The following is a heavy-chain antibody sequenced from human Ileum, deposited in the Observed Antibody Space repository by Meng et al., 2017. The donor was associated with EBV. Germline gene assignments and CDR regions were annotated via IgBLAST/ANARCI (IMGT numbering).Heavy chain of an antibody. D-gene: IGHD2-21*01. CDR2: ISGSSTYL. CDR1: GFTFSAYT. J-gene: IGHJ4*02. V-gene: IGHV3-21*01. Sequence: VDLVGSGGGLVKPGGSLRLSCTASGFTFSAYTMNWVRQAPGKGLEWVSSISGSSTYLYYAESLKGRFTISRDNAKNSLYLQMTSLRAEDTAVYYCTRGINNDFWGQGTLVTVSS. CDR3: TRGINNDF.